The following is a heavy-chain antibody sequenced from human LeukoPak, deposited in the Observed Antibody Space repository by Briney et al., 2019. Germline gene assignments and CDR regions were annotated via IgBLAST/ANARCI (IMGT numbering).Heavy chain of an antibody. Sequence: SETLSLTCAVYGGSFSGYYWSWIRQPPGKGLEWIGEINHSGSTNYNPSLKSRVTISVDTSKNQFSLKLSSVTAADTAVYYCARGSRGPLDYWGQGTLVTVSS. V-gene: IGHV4-34*01. CDR3: ARGSRGPLDY. CDR1: GGSFSGYY. CDR2: INHSGST. D-gene: IGHD3-10*01. J-gene: IGHJ4*02.